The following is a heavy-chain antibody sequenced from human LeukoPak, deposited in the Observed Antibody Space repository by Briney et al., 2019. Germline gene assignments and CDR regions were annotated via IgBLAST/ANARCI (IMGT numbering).Heavy chain of an antibody. V-gene: IGHV3-15*01. CDR3: TTDPYCGDDCYQDY. Sequence: PGGSLRLSCAASGFTFDDYGMSWVRQAPGKGLEWVGRIRSRSNGGAVDYAAPVKGRFSISRDDSKNTLILQMNRLRSEDTAFYYCTTDPYCGDDCYQDYWGQGTLVTVSS. CDR1: GFTFDDYG. CDR2: IRSRSNGGAV. J-gene: IGHJ4*02. D-gene: IGHD2-21*02.